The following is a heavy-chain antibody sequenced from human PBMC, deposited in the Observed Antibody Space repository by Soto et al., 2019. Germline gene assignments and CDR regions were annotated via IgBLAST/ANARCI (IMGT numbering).Heavy chain of an antibody. Sequence: EVQLVESGGGLVLPGGSLELSCAASGFTLSDSSVNWVRQASGKGLEWVGRIASKTESEATVYAASVKGRITVARDDSKNTVYLQMGSLKTEDTAVYYCMSWDASSSAEQWGQGALVTVSS. J-gene: IGHJ4*02. CDR1: GFTLSDSS. V-gene: IGHV3-73*02. CDR2: IASKTESEAT. D-gene: IGHD6-6*01. CDR3: MSWDASSSAEQ.